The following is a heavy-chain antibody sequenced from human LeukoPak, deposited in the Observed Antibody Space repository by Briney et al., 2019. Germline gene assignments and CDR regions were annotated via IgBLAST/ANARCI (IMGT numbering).Heavy chain of an antibody. CDR3: VKRYGHSTGWFFVF. D-gene: IGHD6-13*01. Sequence: GGSLRLSCAASKFTFITYAMIWVRQAPGKGLKWLLAIYGGGDITYYAQSVKGRFTVSRDNPKNTLFLQMNSLRAEDTAVFYCVKRYGHSTGWFFVFWGQGSLVTVSS. CDR2: IYGGGDIT. J-gene: IGHJ4*02. V-gene: IGHV3-23*01. CDR1: KFTFITYA.